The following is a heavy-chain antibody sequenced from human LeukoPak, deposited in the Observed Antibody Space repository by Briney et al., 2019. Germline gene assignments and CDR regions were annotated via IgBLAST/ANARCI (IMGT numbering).Heavy chain of an antibody. D-gene: IGHD2/OR15-2a*01. J-gene: IGHJ5*02. Sequence: GGSLRLSCAASGFSFSGYTINWARQAPGKGLEWVAIISYDGSNKYYGDSVKGRFTISRDNSKNTLYLQMNSLRAEDTAVYYCAKDSQKTISRNNWFDPWGQGTLVTVSS. CDR3: AKDSQKTISRNNWFDP. CDR2: ISYDGSNK. CDR1: GFSFSGYT. V-gene: IGHV3-30*04.